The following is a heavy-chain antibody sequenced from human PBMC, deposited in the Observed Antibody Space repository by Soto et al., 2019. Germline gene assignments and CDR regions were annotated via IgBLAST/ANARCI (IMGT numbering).Heavy chain of an antibody. Sequence: QVQLVQSGAEVKKPGASVKVSCKASGYTFTGYYMHWVRQAPGQGLEWMGWSNPNSGGTNYAQKFQGWVTMTRDTSISTAYMELSRLRSDDTAVYYCARSPRYCSGGSGQRGNRMDVWGQGTKVTVSS. V-gene: IGHV1-2*04. J-gene: IGHJ6*02. D-gene: IGHD2-15*01. CDR3: ARSPRYCSGGSGQRGNRMDV. CDR2: SNPNSGGT. CDR1: GYTFTGYY.